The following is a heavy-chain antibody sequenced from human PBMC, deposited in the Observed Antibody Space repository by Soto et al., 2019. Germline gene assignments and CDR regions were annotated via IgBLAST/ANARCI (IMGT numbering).Heavy chain of an antibody. D-gene: IGHD3-10*01. CDR3: ARCPRGSGSYYPNYYYYYYGMDV. CDR1: GGSITRGGHF. CDR2: IYYSGSA. Sequence: SETLSLTCTVSGGSITRGGHFWSWIRQHPGKGLEWIGYIYYSGSAFYNPSLESRVTISVDTSKNQFSLKLSSVTAADTAVYYCARCPRGSGSYYPNYYYYYYGMDVWGQGTRVTVSS. J-gene: IGHJ6*02. V-gene: IGHV4-31*03.